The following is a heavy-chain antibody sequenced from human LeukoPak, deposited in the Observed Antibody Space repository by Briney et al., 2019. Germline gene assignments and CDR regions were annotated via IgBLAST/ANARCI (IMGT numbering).Heavy chain of an antibody. CDR3: ARDKSITIFGLSKQPFDY. Sequence: GASVKVSCKASGYTFTGYYMHWVRQAPGQGLEWMGWINPHSGGTNYTQNFQGRVTMTRDTSISTAYMELTRLRSDDTAVYYCARDKSITIFGLSKQPFDYWGQGTLVTVSS. CDR1: GYTFTGYY. J-gene: IGHJ4*02. D-gene: IGHD3-3*01. CDR2: INPHSGGT. V-gene: IGHV1-2*02.